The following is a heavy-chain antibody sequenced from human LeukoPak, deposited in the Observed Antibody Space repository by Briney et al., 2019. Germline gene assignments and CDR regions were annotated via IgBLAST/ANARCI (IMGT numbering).Heavy chain of an antibody. CDR3: AKNTGTYDGLIDS. V-gene: IGHV3-30*18. CDR1: GFTFSSYA. D-gene: IGHD1-26*01. Sequence: GGSLRLSCAASGFTFSSYAMSWVRQAPGKGLEWVAVISYDGSNKFCADSVKGRFTISRDNSKNTLYLQMNSLRAEDTAMYYCAKNTGTYDGLIDSWGQGTLVTVSS. CDR2: ISYDGSNK. J-gene: IGHJ4*02.